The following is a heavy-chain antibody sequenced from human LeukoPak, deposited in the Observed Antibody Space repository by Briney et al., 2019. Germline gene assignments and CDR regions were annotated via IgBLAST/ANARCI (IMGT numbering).Heavy chain of an antibody. J-gene: IGHJ4*02. Sequence: SGTLSLTCAVSGGSISSSNWWSWVRQPPGKGLEWIGEIYHSGSTNYNPSLKSRVTISVDTSKNQLSLKLSSVTAAGTAVYYCARGIVRQWLVFSRGPYDYWGQGTLVTVSS. D-gene: IGHD6-19*01. V-gene: IGHV4-4*02. CDR1: GGSISSSNW. CDR3: ARGIVRQWLVFSRGPYDY. CDR2: IYHSGST.